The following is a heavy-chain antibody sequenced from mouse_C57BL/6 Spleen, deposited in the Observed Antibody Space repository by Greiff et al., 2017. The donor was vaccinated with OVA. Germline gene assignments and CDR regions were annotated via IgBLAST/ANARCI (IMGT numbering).Heavy chain of an antibody. CDR1: GYTFTSYW. CDR2: IDPSDSYT. D-gene: IGHD1-1*01. CDR3: ARPDYYYGSSYRYFEG. J-gene: IGHJ1*03. Sequence: QVQLQQPGAELVMPGASVKLSCKASGYTFTSYWMHWVQQRPGQGLEWIGEIDPSDSYTNYNQKFKGKSTLTVDKSSSTAYMQRSSLTSEDSAVYYCARPDYYYGSSYRYFEGWGTGTTVTVSS. V-gene: IGHV1-69*01.